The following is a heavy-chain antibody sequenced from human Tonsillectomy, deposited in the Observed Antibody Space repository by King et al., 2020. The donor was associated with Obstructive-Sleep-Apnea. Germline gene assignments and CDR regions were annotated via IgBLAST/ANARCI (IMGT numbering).Heavy chain of an antibody. D-gene: IGHD6-19*01. CDR2: ISGSGGST. CDR1: GFTFSSYA. J-gene: IGHJ6*02. Sequence: VQLVESGGGLVQPGGSLRLSCAASGFTFSSYAMSWVRQAPGTGLEWGSGISGSGGSTYYADSGKGRFTISRDNSKNTLYLKMNSLRAEDTAVEYCAKVSGGRKQWLDYYYGMDVWGQGTTVTVSS. CDR3: AKVSGGRKQWLDYYYGMDV. V-gene: IGHV3-23*04.